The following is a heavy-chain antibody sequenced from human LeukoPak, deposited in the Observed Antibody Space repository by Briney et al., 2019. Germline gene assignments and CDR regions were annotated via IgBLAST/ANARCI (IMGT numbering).Heavy chain of an antibody. J-gene: IGHJ6*03. CDR3: AREDDASGSYPYKYTYYMDV. D-gene: IGHD3-10*01. Sequence: ASVKVSCKASGYTFIDYYLHWVRQAPGQGPEWMGRINPNSGGTNYAQNFQGRVTMTRDTSITTVYMELSRLRSDDTAVHYCAREDDASGSYPYKYTYYMDVWGKGTTVTISS. CDR2: INPNSGGT. V-gene: IGHV1-2*06. CDR1: GYTFIDYY.